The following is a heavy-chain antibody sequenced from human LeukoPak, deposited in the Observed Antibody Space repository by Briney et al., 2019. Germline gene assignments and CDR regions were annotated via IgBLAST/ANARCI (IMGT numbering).Heavy chain of an antibody. CDR3: GRHRGALFGPKVV. J-gene: IGHJ3*01. CDR2: VYYSGYT. D-gene: IGHD3-3*01. CDR1: GGSISSCSYY. V-gene: IGHV4-39*01. Sequence: SGTLSLTCTVSGGSISSCSYYWGWIRQPPGKGLEWIRSVYYSGYTYYNPSRKSRITNSEDTTKNQSFLTQSPAPAANPALYYCGRHRGALFGPKVVW.